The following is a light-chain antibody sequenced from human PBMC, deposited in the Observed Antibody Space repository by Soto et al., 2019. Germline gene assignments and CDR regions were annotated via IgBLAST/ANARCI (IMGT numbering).Light chain of an antibody. CDR3: SSYTSSSTYV. J-gene: IGLJ1*01. CDR2: DVS. CDR1: SSDVGGSDY. V-gene: IGLV2-14*01. Sequence: QSALTQPASVSGSPGLSITMSCTGTSSDVGGSDYVSWYQQYPGKAPKLIISDVSNRPSGVSNRFSGSKSGNTASLTISGLQAEDEADYYCSSYTSSSTYVFGTGTKVTVL.